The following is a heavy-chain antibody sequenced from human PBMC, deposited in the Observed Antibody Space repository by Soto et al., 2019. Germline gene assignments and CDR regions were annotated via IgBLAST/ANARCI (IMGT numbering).Heavy chain of an antibody. D-gene: IGHD4-17*01. Sequence: GGSLRLSCAASGFTFSNAWMSWVRQAPGKGLEWVGRIKSKTDGGTTDYAAPVKGRFTISRDDSKNTLYLQMNSLKTEDTAVYYCTTDIYGDLYYYYYYMDVWGKGTTVTVSS. CDR2: IKSKTDGGTT. CDR3: TTDIYGDLYYYYYYMDV. J-gene: IGHJ6*03. CDR1: GFTFSNAW. V-gene: IGHV3-15*01.